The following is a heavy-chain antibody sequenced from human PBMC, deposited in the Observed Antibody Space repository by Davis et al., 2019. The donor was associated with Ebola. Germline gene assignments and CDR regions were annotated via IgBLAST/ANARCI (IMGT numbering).Heavy chain of an antibody. CDR1: GFTSSSYE. Sequence: GGSLSLSCAASGFTSSSYEMNWVRQAPGKGLEWVSYISSGGSTIYYADSVKGRFTISRDNAKNSLYLQMNSLRAEDTAVYYCARVSGIQYYFDYWGQGTLVTVSS. J-gene: IGHJ4*01. CDR2: ISSGGSTI. CDR3: ARVSGIQYYFDY. V-gene: IGHV3-48*03. D-gene: IGHD1-26*01.